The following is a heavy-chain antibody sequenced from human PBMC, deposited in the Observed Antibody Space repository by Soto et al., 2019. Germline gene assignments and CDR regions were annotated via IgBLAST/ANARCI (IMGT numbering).Heavy chain of an antibody. CDR3: ARNFDIAATGTAFDS. J-gene: IGHJ4*02. V-gene: IGHV4-4*07. Sequence: KPSETLSLTCIVSGGSISGHYWIWIRLPAGRRLQWVGRIYSSGTTNYNPSLKSRVRMSVDTDRNSFSLRLDSVTAADTAVYYCARNFDIAATGTAFDSWGRGVLVTVSS. CDR1: GGSISGHY. CDR2: IYSSGTT. D-gene: IGHD6-13*01.